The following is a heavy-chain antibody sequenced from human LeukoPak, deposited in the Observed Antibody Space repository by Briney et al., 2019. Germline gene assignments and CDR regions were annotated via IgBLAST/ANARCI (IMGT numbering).Heavy chain of an antibody. Sequence: GGSLRLSCAASGFIFSPYAMSWVRQAPGKGLEWVAGIAGGDDRFYADSVKGRFSISRDNSKNTVDLQMNSLRVEDTAVYYCAKDYVSGDGYWDFGYWGQGTLVTVSS. CDR2: IAGGDDR. CDR3: AKDYVSGDGYWDFGY. V-gene: IGHV3-23*01. J-gene: IGHJ4*02. D-gene: IGHD5-24*01. CDR1: GFIFSPYA.